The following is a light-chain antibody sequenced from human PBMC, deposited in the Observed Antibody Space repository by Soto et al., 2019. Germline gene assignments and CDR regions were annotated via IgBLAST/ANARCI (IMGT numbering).Light chain of an antibody. CDR3: SSYTSSSTLG. CDR2: EVS. Sequence: QSALTQPASVSGSPGQSITISCTGTSSDFGGYNNVSWYQQHPGKAPKLMIYEVSNRPSGVSNRFSGSKSGNTASLTISGLQAEDEDDYYCSSYTSSSTLGFGGGTKLTVL. V-gene: IGLV2-14*01. J-gene: IGLJ2*01. CDR1: SSDFGGYNN.